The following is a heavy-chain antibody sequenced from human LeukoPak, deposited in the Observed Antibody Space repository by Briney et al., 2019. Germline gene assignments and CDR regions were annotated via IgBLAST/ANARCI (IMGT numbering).Heavy chain of an antibody. V-gene: IGHV3-23*01. CDR2: ISGSGGST. Sequence: GGSLRLSCAASGFTFSSYAMSWVRQAPGKGLEWVSAISGSGGSTYYADSVKGRFTISRDNSKNTLYLQMNSLRAEDTAVYYCAKVVGYYDSSGYLDYWGQGTLVTVCS. J-gene: IGHJ4*02. CDR1: GFTFSSYA. CDR3: AKVVGYYDSSGYLDY. D-gene: IGHD3-22*01.